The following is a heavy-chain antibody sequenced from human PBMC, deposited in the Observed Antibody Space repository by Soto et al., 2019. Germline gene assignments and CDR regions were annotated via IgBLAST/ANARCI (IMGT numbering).Heavy chain of an antibody. Sequence: ASVKVSCKASGYTFTSYAMHWVRQAPGQRLEWMGWINAGNGNTKYSQKFQGRVTITRDTSASTAYMELSSLRSEDTAVYYCARRPTAGAFQHWGQGARVPVYS. CDR1: GYTFTSYA. CDR2: INAGNGNT. D-gene: IGHD1-1*01. J-gene: IGHJ1*01. CDR3: ARRPTAGAFQH. V-gene: IGHV1-3*01.